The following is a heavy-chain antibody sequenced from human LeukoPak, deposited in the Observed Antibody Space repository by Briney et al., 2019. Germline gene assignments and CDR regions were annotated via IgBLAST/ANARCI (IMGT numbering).Heavy chain of an antibody. CDR3: ARDSAAGVKWFDA. CDR1: MFTFSTHA. CDR2: ISYEGRND. Sequence: PGGSLTLSCSASMFTFSTHALHWVRQAPGKGLEWVAIISYEGRNDFYADSVKGRFTISRDNSKNTLYLQMNNVRGEDTAVYYCARDSAAGVKWFDAWGQGTLVTVSS. J-gene: IGHJ5*02. D-gene: IGHD3-10*01. V-gene: IGHV3-30*04.